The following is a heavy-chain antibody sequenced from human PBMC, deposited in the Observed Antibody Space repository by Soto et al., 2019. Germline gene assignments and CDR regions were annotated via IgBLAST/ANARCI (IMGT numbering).Heavy chain of an antibody. D-gene: IGHD2-2*02. CDR1: GGTFSSYA. CDR3: ARDRGYRGYQLLYLGGWFDP. CDR2: IIPIFGTA. V-gene: IGHV1-69*01. Sequence: QVQLVQSGAEVKKPGSSVKVSCKASGGTFSSYAISRVRQAPRQGLEWMGGIIPIFGTANYAQKFQGRVTITADESTSTAYMELSSLRSEDTAVYYCARDRGYRGYQLLYLGGWFDPWDQGTLVTVSS. J-gene: IGHJ5*02.